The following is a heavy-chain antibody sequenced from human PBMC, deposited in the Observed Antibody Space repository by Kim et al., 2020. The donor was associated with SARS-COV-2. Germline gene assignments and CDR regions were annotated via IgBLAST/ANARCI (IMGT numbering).Heavy chain of an antibody. V-gene: IGHV1-8*01. CDR1: GYTFTSYD. CDR2: MNPNSGNT. CDR3: ARPQYNWNFWFDP. D-gene: IGHD1-20*01. Sequence: ASVKVSCKASGYTFTSYDINWVRQATGQGLEWMGWMNPNSGNTGYAQKFQGRVTMTRNASISTAYMELSSLRSEDTAVYYCARPQYNWNFWFDPWGQGTLVTVSS. J-gene: IGHJ5*02.